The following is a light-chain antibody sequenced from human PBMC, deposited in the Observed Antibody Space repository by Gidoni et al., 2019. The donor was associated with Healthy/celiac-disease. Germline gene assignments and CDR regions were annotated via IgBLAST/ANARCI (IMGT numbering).Light chain of an antibody. CDR1: QSVSSY. CDR2: DAS. V-gene: IGKV3-11*01. J-gene: IGKJ2*01. Sequence: IVLTQSPATLSWSPGERATLSCRASQSVSSYLAWYQQKPGQAPRLLIYDASNRATGIPARFSGSGSGTDFTRTISSLEPEDVAVYCQQRSNWPPMYTFXXXTKLEIK. CDR3: QQRSNWPPMYT.